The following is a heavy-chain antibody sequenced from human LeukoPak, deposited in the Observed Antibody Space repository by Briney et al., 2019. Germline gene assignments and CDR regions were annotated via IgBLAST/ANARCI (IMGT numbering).Heavy chain of an antibody. CDR1: GFTFDDYA. CDR2: ISWNSGSI. Sequence: PGRSLRLSCAASGFTFDDYAMHWVRQAPGKGLEWVSGISWNSGSIGYADSVKGRFTISRDNAKDSLYLQMNSLRAEDTALYYCAKDQHPFGSSGYDYWGQGTLVTVSS. D-gene: IGHD3-22*01. V-gene: IGHV3-9*01. J-gene: IGHJ4*02. CDR3: AKDQHPFGSSGYDY.